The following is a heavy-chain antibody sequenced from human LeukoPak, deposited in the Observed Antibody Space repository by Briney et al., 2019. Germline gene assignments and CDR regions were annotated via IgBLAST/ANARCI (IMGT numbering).Heavy chain of an antibody. D-gene: IGHD6-13*01. Sequence: SETLSLTCTVSGGSISSYYWSWIRQPPGKGLEWIGYIYTSGSTNYNPSLKSRVTISVDTSKNQFSLKLSSVTAADTAVYYCARSRPGYSSSWPTSGYYYYGMDVWGQGTTVTVSS. CDR2: IYTSGST. J-gene: IGHJ6*02. CDR1: GGSISSYY. V-gene: IGHV4-4*09. CDR3: ARSRPGYSSSWPTSGYYYYGMDV.